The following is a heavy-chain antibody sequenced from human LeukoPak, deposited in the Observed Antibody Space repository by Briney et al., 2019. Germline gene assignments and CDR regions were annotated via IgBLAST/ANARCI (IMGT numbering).Heavy chain of an antibody. J-gene: IGHJ5*02. CDR3: ARGPPRMVVTASWFDP. Sequence: SETLSLTCTVSGGSISSSSYYWGWIRQPPGKGLEWIGSIYYSGSTYYNPSLKSRVTISVDTSKNQFSLKLSSVTAADTAVYYCARGPPRMVVTASWFDPWGQGTLVTVSS. CDR2: IYYSGST. V-gene: IGHV4-39*07. D-gene: IGHD2-21*02. CDR1: GGSISSSSYY.